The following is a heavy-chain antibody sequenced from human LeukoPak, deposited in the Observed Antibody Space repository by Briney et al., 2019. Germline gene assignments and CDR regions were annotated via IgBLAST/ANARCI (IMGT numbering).Heavy chain of an antibody. D-gene: IGHD3-22*01. Sequence: PGGSLRLSCAASGFTFSSYSMNWVRQAPGKGLEWVSYISSSGSTIYYADSVKGRFTISRDNAKNSLYLQMNSLRAQDTAVYYCARDEYYYDSSGYYSQGCDYWGQGTLVTVSS. CDR3: ARDEYYYDSSGYYSQGCDY. J-gene: IGHJ4*02. CDR2: ISSSGSTI. CDR1: GFTFSSYS. V-gene: IGHV3-48*01.